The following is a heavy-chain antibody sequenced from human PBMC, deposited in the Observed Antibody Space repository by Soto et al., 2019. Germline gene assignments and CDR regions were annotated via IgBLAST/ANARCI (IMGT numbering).Heavy chain of an antibody. V-gene: IGHV4-4*01. D-gene: IGHD2-8*02. CDR2: IYHSGTT. CDR1: GGSISSSNW. CDR3: ARVLVASTTFDY. J-gene: IGHJ4*02. Sequence: TLSLTCAVSGGSISSSNWWSWVRQPPGKGLEWIGEIYHSGTTNYNPSLKSRVTISVDKSKNQFSLNLSSVTAADTAVYFCARVLVASTTFDYWGQGTLVTVSS.